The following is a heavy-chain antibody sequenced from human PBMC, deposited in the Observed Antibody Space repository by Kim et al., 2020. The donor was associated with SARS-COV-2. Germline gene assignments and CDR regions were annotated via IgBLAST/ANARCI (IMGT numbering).Heavy chain of an antibody. V-gene: IGHV3-49*03. D-gene: IGHD3-22*01. Sequence: GGSLRLSCTASGFTFGDYAMSWFRQAPGKGLEWVGFIRSKAYGGTTEYAASVKGRFTISRDDSKSIAYLQMNSLKTEDTAVYYCTRSNYDSSGYPDYWGQGTLVTVSS. CDR1: GFTFGDYA. CDR3: TRSNYDSSGYPDY. J-gene: IGHJ4*02. CDR2: IRSKAYGGTT.